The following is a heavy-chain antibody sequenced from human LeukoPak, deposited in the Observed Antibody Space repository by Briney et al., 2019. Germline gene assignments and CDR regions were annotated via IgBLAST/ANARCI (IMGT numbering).Heavy chain of an antibody. D-gene: IGHD2-2*02. CDR3: ARHSPLTYCSSTSCYTTGRFGPSGQYYYYYGMDV. J-gene: IGHJ6*02. V-gene: IGHV5-51*01. Sequence: GESLKISCKGSGYSFTSYWIGWVRQMPGKGLEWMGIIYPGDSDTRYSPSFQGQVTISADKSISTAYLQWSSLKASDTAMYYCARHSPLTYCSSTSCYTTGRFGPSGQYYYYYGMDVWGQGTTVTVSS. CDR2: IYPGDSDT. CDR1: GYSFTSYW.